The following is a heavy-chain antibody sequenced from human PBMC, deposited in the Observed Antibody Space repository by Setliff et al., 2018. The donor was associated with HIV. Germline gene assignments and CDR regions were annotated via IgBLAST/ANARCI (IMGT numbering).Heavy chain of an antibody. Sequence: GESLKISCKGSGFTFPDNWIGWVRQMPGKGLEWMGIIYPDDSATRYSPSFQGQVTISADKSINTAYLRWRSLRASDTAIYFCAKHGFERKSPYNWFDSWGQGTLVTVSS. CDR3: AKHGFERKSPYNWFDS. D-gene: IGHD3-16*01. CDR1: GFTFPDNW. CDR2: IYPDDSAT. J-gene: IGHJ5*01. V-gene: IGHV5-51*01.